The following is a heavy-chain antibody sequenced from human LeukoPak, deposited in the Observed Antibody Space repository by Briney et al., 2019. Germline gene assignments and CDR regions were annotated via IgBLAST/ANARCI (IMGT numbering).Heavy chain of an antibody. D-gene: IGHD3-10*01. CDR1: GYTFTGYY. J-gene: IGHJ4*02. V-gene: IGHV1-2*02. CDR2: INPNSGGT. CDR3: AKDKQGWFGDGLDY. Sequence: ASVKVSCKASGYTFTGYYMHWVRQAPGQGLEWMGWINPNSGGTNYAQKFQGRVTMTRDTSISTAYMELSRLRSDDTAVYYCAKDKQGWFGDGLDYWGQGTLVTVSS.